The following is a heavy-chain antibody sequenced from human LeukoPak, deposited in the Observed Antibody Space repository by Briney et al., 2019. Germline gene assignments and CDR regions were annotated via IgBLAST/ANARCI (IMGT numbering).Heavy chain of an antibody. Sequence: SETLSLTCAVYGGSFSGYYWSWIRQPPGKGPEWIGEINHSGSTNYNPSLKSRVTISVDTSKNQFSLKLSSVTAADTAVYYCARGTTYYDFWSGYSGFSRAFDIWGQGTMVTVSS. V-gene: IGHV4-34*01. D-gene: IGHD3-3*01. CDR1: GGSFSGYY. CDR3: ARGTTYYDFWSGYSGFSRAFDI. CDR2: INHSGST. J-gene: IGHJ3*02.